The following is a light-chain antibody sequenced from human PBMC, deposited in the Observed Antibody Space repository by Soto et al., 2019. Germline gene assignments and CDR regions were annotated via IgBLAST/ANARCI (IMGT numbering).Light chain of an antibody. Sequence: QSVLTQPPSVSGAPGQRVTISCTGSSSNIGAGYDVNWYQQLPGIAPKLLIYRNNNRPSGVPDRFSGSKSGNSASLAITGLQAEDEADYYCQSYDSSLSGYVVFGGWTKVTVL. CDR3: QSYDSSLSGYVV. CDR2: RNN. J-gene: IGLJ2*01. V-gene: IGLV1-40*01. CDR1: SSNIGAGYD.